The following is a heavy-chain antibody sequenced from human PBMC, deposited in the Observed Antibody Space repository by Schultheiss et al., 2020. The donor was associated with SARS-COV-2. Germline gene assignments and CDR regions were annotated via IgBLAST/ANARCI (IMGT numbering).Heavy chain of an antibody. D-gene: IGHD6-13*01. CDR2: ISGSGGRT. J-gene: IGHJ6*02. Sequence: GESLKISCAASGFTFSSYAMSWVRQAPGKGLEWVSAISGSGGRTYYADSVKGRFTISRDNAKNSLYLQMNSLRDEDTAVYYCAREWYGAAAGGHYYYGMDVWGQGTTVTVSS. V-gene: IGHV3-23*01. CDR1: GFTFSSYA. CDR3: AREWYGAAAGGHYYYGMDV.